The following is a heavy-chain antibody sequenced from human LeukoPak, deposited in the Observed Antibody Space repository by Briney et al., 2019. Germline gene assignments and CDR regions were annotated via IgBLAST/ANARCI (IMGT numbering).Heavy chain of an antibody. CDR2: IASAGDI. J-gene: IGHJ3*02. CDR1: GFTFSTYD. Sequence: SGGSLRLSCAASGFTFSTYDMHWVRQATGKGPEWVSAIASAGDIYYSDSVRGRFTISRENAKNSLYLQVNSLRVGDTAVYYCTRGGRDGFDSWGQGTMVTVSS. D-gene: IGHD2-15*01. CDR3: TRGGRDGFDS. V-gene: IGHV3-13*01.